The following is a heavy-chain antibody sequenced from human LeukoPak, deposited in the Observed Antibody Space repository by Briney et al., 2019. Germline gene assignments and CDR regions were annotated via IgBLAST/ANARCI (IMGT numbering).Heavy chain of an antibody. Sequence: PGGSLRLSCATSGFTFNIYAMNWVRQAPGKGLEWVSIISGNGINTYYADSEKGRFTISRDDSKNTLYLQMNSLRADDTAIYYCARGVSDWGQGTLVTVAS. CDR3: ARGVSD. D-gene: IGHD3-16*01. V-gene: IGHV3-23*01. CDR2: ISGNGINT. J-gene: IGHJ4*02. CDR1: GFTFNIYA.